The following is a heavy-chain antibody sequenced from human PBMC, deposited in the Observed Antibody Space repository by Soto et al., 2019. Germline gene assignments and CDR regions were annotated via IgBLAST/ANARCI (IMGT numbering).Heavy chain of an antibody. D-gene: IGHD6-19*01. Sequence: GGSLRLSCVGSGFSLANFPMNWVRQTPGKGLEWISYISPRGDNIYYTESVKGRFTISRDNARNSLYLQMNSLRDEDAALYYCAKGPHPNLGWPYYFDSWGQGVPVTVSS. CDR1: GFSLANFP. CDR3: AKGPHPNLGWPYYFDS. V-gene: IGHV3-48*02. CDR2: ISPRGDNI. J-gene: IGHJ4*02.